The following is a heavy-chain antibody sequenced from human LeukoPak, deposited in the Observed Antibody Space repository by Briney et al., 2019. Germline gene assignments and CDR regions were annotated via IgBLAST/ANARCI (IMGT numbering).Heavy chain of an antibody. J-gene: IGHJ1*01. CDR3: ARAQAYSRGWPLFQH. CDR1: GGSISSHY. Sequence: SETLSLTCNVSGGSISSHYWGWIRQPPGKGLEWIGYIYYSGNTNYNPSLKSRVTISVDTSKNQFSLKLSSVTAADTAVYYCARAQAYSRGWPLFQHWGQGTLVTVSS. D-gene: IGHD6-19*01. CDR2: IYYSGNT. V-gene: IGHV4-59*08.